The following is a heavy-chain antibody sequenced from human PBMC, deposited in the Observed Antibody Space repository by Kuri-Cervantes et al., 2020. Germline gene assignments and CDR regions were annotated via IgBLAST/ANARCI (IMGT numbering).Heavy chain of an antibody. CDR3: ARPGGGFFWSAYYGDGMDV. D-gene: IGHD3-3*01. Sequence: SQTLSLTCAVYGGSFSGYYWSWIRQPPGKGLEWIGSIYYSGSTYYNPSLKSRVTISVDTSKNQFSLKLSSVTAADTAVYYCARPGGGFFWSAYYGDGMDVWGQGTTVTVSS. CDR1: GGSFSGYY. CDR2: IYYSGST. V-gene: IGHV4-34*01. J-gene: IGHJ6*02.